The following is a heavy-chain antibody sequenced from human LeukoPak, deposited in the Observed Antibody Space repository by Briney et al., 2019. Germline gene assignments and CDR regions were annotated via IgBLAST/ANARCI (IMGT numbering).Heavy chain of an antibody. CDR2: IYYSGST. CDR1: GGSISSGGYY. V-gene: IGHV4-31*03. J-gene: IGHJ4*02. Sequence: SETLSLTCTVSGGSISSGGYYWSWIRQHPGKGLEWIGYIYYSGSTYCNPSLKSRVTISVDTSKSQFSLRLSSVTAADTAVYYCQSRFLEWLLDYWGQGTLVTVSS. D-gene: IGHD3-3*01. CDR3: QSRFLEWLLDY.